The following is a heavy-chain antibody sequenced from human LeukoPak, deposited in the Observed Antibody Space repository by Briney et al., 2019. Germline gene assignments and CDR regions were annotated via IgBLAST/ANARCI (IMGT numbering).Heavy chain of an antibody. J-gene: IGHJ4*02. CDR3: ARSTTYYYGSGIGWTYDY. Sequence: PSETLSLTCTVSGYSISSSSYYWGWIRQPPGKGLEWIGSIYYSGSTYYNPSLKSRVTISVDTSKNQFSLKLSSVTAADTAVYYCARSTTYYYGSGIGWTYDYWGQGTLVTVSS. CDR1: GYSISSSSYY. CDR2: IYYSGST. V-gene: IGHV4-39*07. D-gene: IGHD3-10*01.